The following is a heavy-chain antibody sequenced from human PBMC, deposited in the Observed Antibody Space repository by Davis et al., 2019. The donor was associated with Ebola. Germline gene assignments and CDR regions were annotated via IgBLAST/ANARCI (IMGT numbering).Heavy chain of an antibody. CDR3: ARIYDVNWWWFGP. D-gene: IGHD4/OR15-4a*01. J-gene: IGHJ5*02. CDR1: GFSVATST. Sequence: PGGSLRLSCVASGFSVATSTMHWVRHAPGRGLEWVAIISVAERHKFYTASVRGRFTISKDTSRNTIYLQMNSLATEDTAVYYCARIYDVNWWWFGPWGQGTLVTVSS. CDR2: ISVAERHK. V-gene: IGHV3-30*14.